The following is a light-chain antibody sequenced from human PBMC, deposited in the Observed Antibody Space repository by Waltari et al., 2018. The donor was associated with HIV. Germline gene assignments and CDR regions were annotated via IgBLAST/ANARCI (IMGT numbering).Light chain of an antibody. Sequence: DIVMTQSPGSLAVSLGESATITCKSSQRVLWDANSKNYSAWYQQKPGQPPKILIYWASTRESGVPDRFSGSGSGTNFTHSISSLQAEDVALYYCQQYYSRPRTFGQGTKVEI. CDR3: QQYYSRPRT. J-gene: IGKJ1*01. CDR1: QRVLWDANSKNY. CDR2: WAS. V-gene: IGKV4-1*01.